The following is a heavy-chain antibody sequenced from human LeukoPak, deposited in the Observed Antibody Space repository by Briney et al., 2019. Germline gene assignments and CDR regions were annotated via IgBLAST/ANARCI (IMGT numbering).Heavy chain of an antibody. V-gene: IGHV3-30*04. CDR3: ARVMGRYCSSTSCYVDY. D-gene: IGHD2-2*01. CDR1: GITFSSYA. Sequence: PGGSLRLSCAASGITFSSYAMHWVRQAPGKGLEWVAVISYDGSNKYYADSVKGRFTIPRDNSKNTLYLQMNSLRAEDTAVYYCARVMGRYCSSTSCYVDYWGQGTLVTVSS. J-gene: IGHJ4*02. CDR2: ISYDGSNK.